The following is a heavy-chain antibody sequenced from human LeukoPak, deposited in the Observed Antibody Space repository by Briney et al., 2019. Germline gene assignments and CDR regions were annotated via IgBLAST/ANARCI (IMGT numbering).Heavy chain of an antibody. J-gene: IGHJ4*02. CDR3: ARAKPKNMVRGLIMRRESRYYFDY. Sequence: PGGSLRLSCAASGFTFSTYNMNWVRQAPGKGLEWVSSISSSSSYIYYADSVKGRFTISRDNAKNSLYLQMNSLRAEDTAVYYCARAKPKNMVRGLIMRRESRYYFDYWGQGTLVTVSS. D-gene: IGHD3-10*01. CDR1: GFTFSTYN. CDR2: ISSSSSYI. V-gene: IGHV3-21*04.